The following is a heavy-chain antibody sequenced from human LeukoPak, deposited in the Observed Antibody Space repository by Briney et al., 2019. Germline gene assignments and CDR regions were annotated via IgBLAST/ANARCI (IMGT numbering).Heavy chain of an antibody. D-gene: IGHD1-26*01. CDR1: GGSISSSSYY. Sequence: PSETLSLTCTVSGGSISSSSYYWGWIRQPPGKGLEWIGSIYYSGSTYYNPSLKSRVTISVDTSKNQFSLKLSSVTAADTAVYYCAREIVGATTGGGLGEFDYWGQGTLVTVSS. CDR3: AREIVGATTGGGLGEFDY. CDR2: IYYSGST. V-gene: IGHV4-39*07. J-gene: IGHJ4*02.